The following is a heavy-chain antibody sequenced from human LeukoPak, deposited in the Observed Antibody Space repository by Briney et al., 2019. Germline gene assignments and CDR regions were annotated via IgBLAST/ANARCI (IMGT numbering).Heavy chain of an antibody. Sequence: GGSLRLSCAASGFTFSSYAMHWVRQAPGKGLEWMAVISYDGSNKYYADSVKGRFTISRDNSKNTLYLQMNSLGAEDTAVYYCARVHYDSSGYLPYYYYGMDVWGQGTTVTVSS. V-gene: IGHV3-30-3*01. D-gene: IGHD3-22*01. CDR2: ISYDGSNK. CDR3: ARVHYDSSGYLPYYYYGMDV. J-gene: IGHJ6*02. CDR1: GFTFSSYA.